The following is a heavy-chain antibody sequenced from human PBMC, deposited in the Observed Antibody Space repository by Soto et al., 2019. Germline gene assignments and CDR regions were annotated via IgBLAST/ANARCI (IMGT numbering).Heavy chain of an antibody. Sequence: PGGSLRLSCAASAFTFSSYGMHWVRQAPGKGLEWVAVISYDGSNKYYADSVKGQFTISRDNSKNTLYLQMNSLRAEDTAVYYCAKDYYDSSGYYYGLDYWGQGTLVTVSS. J-gene: IGHJ4*02. CDR2: ISYDGSNK. D-gene: IGHD3-22*01. CDR3: AKDYYDSSGYYYGLDY. V-gene: IGHV3-30*18. CDR1: AFTFSSYG.